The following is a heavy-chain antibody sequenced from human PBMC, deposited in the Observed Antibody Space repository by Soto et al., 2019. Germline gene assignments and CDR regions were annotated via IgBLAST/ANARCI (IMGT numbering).Heavy chain of an antibody. Sequence: EVQLVESGGGLVKPGGSLRLSCAASGFTFSSYSMNWVRQAPGKGLEWVSSISSSSSYIYYADSVKGRFTISRDNAKNSLYLQMNSLRAEDTAVYYCARGIWAAGTDSVQCSGMEVWGQGTTVTVSS. J-gene: IGHJ6*02. V-gene: IGHV3-21*01. CDR2: ISSSSSYI. D-gene: IGHD6-13*01. CDR1: GFTFSSYS. CDR3: ARGIWAAGTDSVQCSGMEV.